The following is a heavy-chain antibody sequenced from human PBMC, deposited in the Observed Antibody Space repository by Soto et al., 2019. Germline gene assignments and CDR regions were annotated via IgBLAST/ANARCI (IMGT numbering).Heavy chain of an antibody. CDR3: ERSNSYAIDY. V-gene: IGHV4-59*01. D-gene: IGHD2-8*01. CDR2: IHYSGTT. Sequence: PSETLSLTCTVSGTSISSYYWSWIRQPPGKGLEWIANIHYSGTTNYNPSLASRVTLSVDTSKNQFSLKMTSVTAADRAMYFCERSNSYAIDYWGRGTLVTVSS. J-gene: IGHJ4*02. CDR1: GTSISSYY.